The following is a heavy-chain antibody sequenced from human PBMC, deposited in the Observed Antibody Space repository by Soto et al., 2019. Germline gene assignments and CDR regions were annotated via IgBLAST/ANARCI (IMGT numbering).Heavy chain of an antibody. CDR2: VFYTGFT. CDR1: GASLSGSYYY. Sequence: SETLSLTCAVSGASLSGSYYYWAWLRQSPGKGPEWIGSVFYTGFTSYNPSLESRVSVSVDTSKSQFSLKLSAVTAADTAVYYCATSQKGYNWNYFDHWGQGALVTVSS. D-gene: IGHD1-20*01. CDR3: ATSQKGYNWNYFDH. V-gene: IGHV4-39*01. J-gene: IGHJ4*02.